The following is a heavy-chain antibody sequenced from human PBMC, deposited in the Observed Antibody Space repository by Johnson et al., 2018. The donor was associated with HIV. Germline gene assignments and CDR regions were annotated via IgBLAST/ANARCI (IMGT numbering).Heavy chain of an antibody. D-gene: IGHD6-19*01. Sequence: VQLVESGGGVVQPGRSLRLSCAASGFTFSSYAMHWVRQAPGKGLEWVAVISYDGRNKYYADSVKGRFTISRDNSKNTLYLQMNSLRPEDTAVYYCARAPAGRVGESLSCDRWSQGTMVTGSS. V-gene: IGHV3-30-3*01. J-gene: IGHJ3*02. CDR3: ARAPAGRVGESLSCDR. CDR2: ISYDGRNK. CDR1: GFTFSSYA.